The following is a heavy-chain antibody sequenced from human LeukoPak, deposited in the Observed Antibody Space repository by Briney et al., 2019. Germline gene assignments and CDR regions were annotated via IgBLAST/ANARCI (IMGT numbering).Heavy chain of an antibody. CDR2: IDPGDSDT. CDR3: ARVRYSGYDQADY. Sequence: GESLKIPCKGSGYSFTSYWIGWVRQMSGKGLEWMGIIDPGDSDTRYSPSLQGQVTISADKSISTAYLQWSSLKASDTGIYYCARVRYSGYDQADYWGQGTLVTVSS. D-gene: IGHD5-12*01. J-gene: IGHJ4*02. V-gene: IGHV5-51*01. CDR1: GYSFTSYW.